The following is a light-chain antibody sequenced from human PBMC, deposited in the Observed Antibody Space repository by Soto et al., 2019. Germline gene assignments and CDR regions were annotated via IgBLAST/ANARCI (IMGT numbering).Light chain of an antibody. CDR1: QSLVYSDGNTY. V-gene: IGKV2-30*01. CDR3: VQGASWPWT. J-gene: IGKJ1*01. CDR2: RVS. Sequence: DVVMTQSPLSLSVTLGQPASISCRSSQSLVYSDGNTYLTWLQQRPGQSPRPLIYRVSDRDSGVPDRFSGSGSGNDFTLTISRVEAGDVGVYYCVQGASWPWTFGQGTKVEIK.